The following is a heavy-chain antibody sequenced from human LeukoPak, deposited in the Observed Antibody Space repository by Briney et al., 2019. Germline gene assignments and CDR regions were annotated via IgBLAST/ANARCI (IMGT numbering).Heavy chain of an antibody. CDR1: GYTFTGYY. J-gene: IGHJ4*02. Sequence: ASVKVSCKASGYTFTGYYMHWVRQAPGQGLEWMGRINPNSGGTNYAQKFQGRVTMTRDTSIGTAYMELSRLRSDDTAVYYCARDLVVPSYSSGWYLDFGFDYWGQGTLVTVSS. D-gene: IGHD6-19*01. CDR3: ARDLVVPSYSSGWYLDFGFDY. CDR2: INPNSGGT. V-gene: IGHV1-2*06.